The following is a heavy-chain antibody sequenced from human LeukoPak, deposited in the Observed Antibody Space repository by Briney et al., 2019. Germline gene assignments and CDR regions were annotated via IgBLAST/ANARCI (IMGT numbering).Heavy chain of an antibody. CDR2: IYYSGST. Sequence: SQTLSLTCTVSGGSLSSSSYYWGWIRRPPGKGLEWIGSIYYSGSTYYNPSLKSRVTISVDTSKNQFSLKLSSVTAADTAVYYCARHHSNYFDYYYYMDVWGKGTTVTVSS. D-gene: IGHD4-11*01. CDR3: ARHHSNYFDYYYYMDV. V-gene: IGHV4-39*01. CDR1: GGSLSSSSYY. J-gene: IGHJ6*03.